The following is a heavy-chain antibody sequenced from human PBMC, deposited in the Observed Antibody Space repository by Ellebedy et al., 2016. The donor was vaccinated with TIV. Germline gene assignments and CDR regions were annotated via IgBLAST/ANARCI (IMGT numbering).Heavy chain of an antibody. J-gene: IGHJ4*02. Sequence: GGSLRLXXKGSGYSFTSYWISWVRQMPGKGLEWMGRIDPSDSYTNYSPSFQGHVTISADKSISTAYLQWSSLKASDTAMYYCARHPGRSSYTGAGGWGQGTLVTVSS. CDR2: IDPSDSYT. CDR1: GYSFTSYW. CDR3: ARHPGRSSYTGAGG. D-gene: IGHD3-16*02. V-gene: IGHV5-10-1*01.